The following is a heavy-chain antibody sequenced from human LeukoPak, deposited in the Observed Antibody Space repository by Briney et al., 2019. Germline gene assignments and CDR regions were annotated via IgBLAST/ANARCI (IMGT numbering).Heavy chain of an antibody. CDR2: IRSKAYGGTT. J-gene: IGHJ4*02. CDR1: GFTFGDYA. CDR3: TRDEGRGYSYGSDY. D-gene: IGHD5-18*01. V-gene: IGHV3-49*04. Sequence: GGSPRLSCTASGFTFGDYAMSWVRQAPGKGLEWVGFIRSKAYGGTTEYAASVKGRFTISRDDSKSIAYLQMNSLKTEDTAVYYCTRDEGRGYSYGSDYWGQGTLVTVSS.